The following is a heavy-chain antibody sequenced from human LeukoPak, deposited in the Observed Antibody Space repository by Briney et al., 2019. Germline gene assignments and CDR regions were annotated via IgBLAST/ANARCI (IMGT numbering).Heavy chain of an antibody. Sequence: PGGSLRLSCAGSGFTFSTFDITWVRQAPGKGLEYVASGAYGGSLYYADSVKGRFTISRDNSKNTLYLQMDSLRAEDTAIYHCARHPRRSGYRSNWYVSYFDSWGQGALVTVSS. CDR2: GAYGGSL. CDR1: GFTFSTFD. J-gene: IGHJ4*02. V-gene: IGHV3-23*01. CDR3: ARHPRRSGYRSNWYVSYFDS. D-gene: IGHD6-13*01.